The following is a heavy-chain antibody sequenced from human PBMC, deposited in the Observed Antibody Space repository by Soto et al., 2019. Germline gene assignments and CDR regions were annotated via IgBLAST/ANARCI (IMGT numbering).Heavy chain of an antibody. J-gene: IGHJ6*02. D-gene: IGHD2-21*02. CDR3: ARVMCGDCSTYYYYSMDV. Sequence: EVQLVESGGGLVKPGGSLRLSCAASGFTFGTYTMNWVRQAPGKGLEWVSSIGTSSSYIYYADSVRGRFTISRDNAKDSLYLQMSSLRDEDTAVYYCARVMCGDCSTYYYYSMDVWGQGTTVTDSS. V-gene: IGHV3-21*01. CDR2: IGTSSSYI. CDR1: GFTFGTYT.